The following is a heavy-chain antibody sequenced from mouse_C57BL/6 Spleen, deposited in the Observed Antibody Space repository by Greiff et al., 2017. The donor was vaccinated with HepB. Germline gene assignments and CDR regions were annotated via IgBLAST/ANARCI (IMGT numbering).Heavy chain of an antibody. Sequence: EVQLQQSGAELVRPGASVKLSCTASGFNIKDDYMHWVKQRPEQGLEWIGWIDPENGDTEYASKFQGKATITADTSSNTAYLQLSSLTSEDTAVYYCTTGWITTVVATDYWGQGTTLTVSS. V-gene: IGHV14-4*01. D-gene: IGHD1-1*01. CDR3: TTGWITTVVATDY. CDR1: GFNIKDDY. J-gene: IGHJ2*01. CDR2: IDPENGDT.